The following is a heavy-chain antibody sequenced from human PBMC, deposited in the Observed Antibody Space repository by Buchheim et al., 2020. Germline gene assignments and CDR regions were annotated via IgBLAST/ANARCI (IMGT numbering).Heavy chain of an antibody. Sequence: QVQLQQWGAGLLKPSETLSLTCAVYGGSFSGYYWSWIRQPPGKGLEWIEEINHSGSTNYNPSLKSRVTISVDTSKNQFSLKLSSVTAADTAVYYCARGPRSSSWSDYWGQGTL. CDR1: GGSFSGYY. J-gene: IGHJ4*02. CDR3: ARGPRSSSWSDY. D-gene: IGHD6-13*01. V-gene: IGHV4-34*01. CDR2: INHSGST.